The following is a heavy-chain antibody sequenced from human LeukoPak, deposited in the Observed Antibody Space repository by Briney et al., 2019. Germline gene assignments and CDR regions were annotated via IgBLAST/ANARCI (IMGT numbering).Heavy chain of an antibody. CDR1: GFTFSSYG. CDR3: AKDAYYDSSGYYIDY. D-gene: IGHD3-22*01. V-gene: IGHV3-30*18. Sequence: GGSLRLSCAASGFTFSSYGMHWVRQAPGKGLEWVAVISYDGSNKYYADSVKGRFTISRDNSKNTLYLQMNSLRAEDTALYCCAKDAYYDSSGYYIDYWGQGTLVTVSS. CDR2: ISYDGSNK. J-gene: IGHJ4*02.